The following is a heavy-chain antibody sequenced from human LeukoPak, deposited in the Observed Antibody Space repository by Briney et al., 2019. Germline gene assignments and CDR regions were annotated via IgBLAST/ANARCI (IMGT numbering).Heavy chain of an antibody. J-gene: IGHJ4*02. CDR2: ISGSGGST. D-gene: IGHD4-17*01. CDR3: ANFYGDYFTDYFDY. Sequence: GGSPRLSCAASGFTFSSYAMSWVRQAPGKGLEWVSAISGSGGSTYYADSVKGRFTISRDNSKNTLYLQMNSLRAEDTAVYYCANFYGDYFTDYFDYWGQGTLVTVSS. CDR1: GFTFSSYA. V-gene: IGHV3-23*01.